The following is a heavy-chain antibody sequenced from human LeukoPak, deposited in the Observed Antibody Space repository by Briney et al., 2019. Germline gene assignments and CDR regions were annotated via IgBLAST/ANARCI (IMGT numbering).Heavy chain of an antibody. CDR3: ARESTGDFWSGYYYYYYYMDV. CDR1: GFTFSSYA. D-gene: IGHD3-3*01. J-gene: IGHJ6*03. Sequence: GGSLRLSCAASGFTFSSYAMSWVRQAPGKGLEWVSAISGSGGSTYYADSVKGQFTISRDNSKNTLYLQMNSLRAEDTAVYYCARESTGDFWSGYYYYYYYMDVWGKGTTVTVSS. CDR2: ISGSGGST. V-gene: IGHV3-23*01.